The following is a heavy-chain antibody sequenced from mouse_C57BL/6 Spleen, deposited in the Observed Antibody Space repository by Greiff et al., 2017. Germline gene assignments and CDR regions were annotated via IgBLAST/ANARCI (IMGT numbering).Heavy chain of an antibody. J-gene: IGHJ4*01. CDR1: GYTFTSYW. CDR2: INPSNGGT. CDR3: APTIVRYSAMDY. V-gene: IGHV1-53*01. D-gene: IGHD2-12*01. Sequence: QVQLQQPGTELVKPGASVKLSCKASGYTFTSYWMHWVKQRPGQGLEWIGNINPSNGGTNYNEKFKSKATLTVDKSSSTAYMQRSSLTSEDSAVYYCAPTIVRYSAMDYWGQGTSVTVSS.